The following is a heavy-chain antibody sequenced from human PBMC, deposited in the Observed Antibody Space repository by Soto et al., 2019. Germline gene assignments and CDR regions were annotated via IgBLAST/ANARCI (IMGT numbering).Heavy chain of an antibody. CDR1: GGSISSYY. CDR2: IYYSGST. V-gene: IGHV4-59*01. D-gene: IGHD5-12*01. J-gene: IGHJ4*02. Sequence: SETLSLTCTVSGGSISSYYWSWIRQPPGKGLEWIGYIYYSGSTNYNPSLKSRVTISVDTSKNQFSLKLSSVTAADQAVYYCARDSGYDKGFDYWGQGTLVTVSS. CDR3: ARDSGYDKGFDY.